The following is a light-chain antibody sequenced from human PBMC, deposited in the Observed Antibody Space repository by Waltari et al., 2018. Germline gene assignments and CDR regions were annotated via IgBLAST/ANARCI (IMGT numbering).Light chain of an antibody. J-gene: IGLJ2*01. V-gene: IGLV2-23*01. CDR2: GAT. CDR1: RDVANYHL. CDR3: CTFTSSGTWV. Sequence: QSALTQPASVSGSPGQSITISCTRDVANYHLVSWYQQRPGTAPKLKIYGATKRPSGVSDRFSGSKSVNTASLTISGLQAEDEADYYCCTFTSSGTWVFGGGTKLTVL.